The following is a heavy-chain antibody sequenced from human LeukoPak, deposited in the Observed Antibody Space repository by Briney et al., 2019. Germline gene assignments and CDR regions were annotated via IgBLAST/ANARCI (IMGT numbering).Heavy chain of an antibody. J-gene: IGHJ4*02. D-gene: IGHD3-9*01. Sequence: ASVKVSCKASGYTFTSYYMHWVRQAPGQGLEWMGWINPNSGGTNYAQKFQGRVTMTRDTSISTAYMELSRLRSDDTAVYYCAFDILTGQSLGDWGQGTLVTVSS. V-gene: IGHV1-2*02. CDR3: AFDILTGQSLGD. CDR2: INPNSGGT. CDR1: GYTFTSYY.